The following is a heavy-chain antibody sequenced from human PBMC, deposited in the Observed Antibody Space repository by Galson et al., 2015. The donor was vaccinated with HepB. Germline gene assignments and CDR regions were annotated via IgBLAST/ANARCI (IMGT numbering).Heavy chain of an antibody. V-gene: IGHV3-66*01. Sequence: SLRLSCAASGFTVSSNYMSWVRQAPGKGLEWVPVIYSGGSTYYADSVKGRFTISRDNSKNTLYLQMNSLRAEDTAVYYCARAAAAGTEVDYWGQGTLVTVSS. D-gene: IGHD6-13*01. CDR1: GFTVSSNY. CDR2: IYSGGST. J-gene: IGHJ4*02. CDR3: ARAAAAGTEVDY.